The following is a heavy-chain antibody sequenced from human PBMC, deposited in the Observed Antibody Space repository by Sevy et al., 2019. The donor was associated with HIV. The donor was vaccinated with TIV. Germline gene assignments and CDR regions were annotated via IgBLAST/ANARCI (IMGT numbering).Heavy chain of an antibody. CDR3: ARSPDFWSGYLDY. CDR2: ITSSGSTK. D-gene: IGHD3-3*01. CDR1: GFTFSDYY. Sequence: GGSLRLSCAASGFTFSDYYMSWIRQAPGKGLEWVSYITSSGSTKYYADSVKGRFTISRDNTENSLFLQMNSLRAEDTAVYYCARSPDFWSGYLDYWGQGTLVTVSS. J-gene: IGHJ4*02. V-gene: IGHV3-11*01.